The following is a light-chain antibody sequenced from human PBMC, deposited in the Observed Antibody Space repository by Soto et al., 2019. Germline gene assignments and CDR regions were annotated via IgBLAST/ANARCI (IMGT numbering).Light chain of an antibody. CDR1: SGHSNYA. V-gene: IGLV4-69*01. J-gene: IGLJ3*02. CDR3: QTWGSGIRV. Sequence: VLTQSPSASASLGASVKLTCTLSSGHSNYAIAWHQQQPEKGPRYLMKVNSDGSHSKGDGIPDRFSGSTSGAERYLTISSLQSEDEADYYCQTWGSGIRVFGGGTKVTVL. CDR2: VNSDGSH.